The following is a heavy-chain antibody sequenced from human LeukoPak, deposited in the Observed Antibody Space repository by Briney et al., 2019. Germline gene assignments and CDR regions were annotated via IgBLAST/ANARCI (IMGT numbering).Heavy chain of an antibody. CDR3: TRASRGYSYGFAEY. CDR2: MYFGGSS. Sequence: MPSETLSLTCTVSGDSISRTSYYWSWIRQPPGKGLEWIGYMYFGGSSNYNPSLKSRVTISVDTSKNQLSLNLNSVTAADTAVYYCTRASRGYSYGFAEYWGQGTLVTVSS. CDR1: GDSISRTSYY. J-gene: IGHJ4*02. V-gene: IGHV4-61*01. D-gene: IGHD5-18*01.